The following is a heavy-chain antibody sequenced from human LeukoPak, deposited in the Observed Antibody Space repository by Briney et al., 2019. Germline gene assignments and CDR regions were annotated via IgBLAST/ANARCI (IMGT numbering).Heavy chain of an antibody. CDR1: GFTFSSYA. V-gene: IGHV3-30-3*01. CDR2: ISYDGSKK. Sequence: GRSLRLSCAASGFTFSSYAMHWVRQAPGKGLEWVAVISYDGSKKYYADSVKGRFTISRDNSKNTLYLQMNSLRAEDTAVYYCARNLYCSTTSCYIYYYYGMDVWGQGTTVTVSS. J-gene: IGHJ6*02. D-gene: IGHD2-2*01. CDR3: ARNLYCSTTSCYIYYYYGMDV.